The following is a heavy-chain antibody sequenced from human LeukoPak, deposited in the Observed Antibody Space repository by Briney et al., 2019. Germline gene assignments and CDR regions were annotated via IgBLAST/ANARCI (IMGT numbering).Heavy chain of an antibody. CDR1: GGSISSYY. CDR2: IYTSGST. V-gene: IGHV4-4*07. D-gene: IGHD2-2*03. J-gene: IGHJ5*02. Sequence: SETLPLTCTVSGGSISSYYWSWIRQPAGKGLEWIGRIYTSGSTNYNPSLKSRVTMSVDTSKNQFSLKLSSVTAADTAVYYCARDLVIVVVPAAIETNWFDPWGQGTLVTVSS. CDR3: ARDLVIVVVPAAIETNWFDP.